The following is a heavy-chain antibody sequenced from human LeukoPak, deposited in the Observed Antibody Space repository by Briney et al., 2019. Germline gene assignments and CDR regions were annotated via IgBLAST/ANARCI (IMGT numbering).Heavy chain of an antibody. J-gene: IGHJ4*02. V-gene: IGHV1-2*02. CDR1: GYTFTGYY. Sequence: ASVKVSCKASGYTFTGYYMHWVRQAPGQGLEWMGWINSNSGGTNYAQKFQGRVTMTRDTSISTAYMELSRLRSDDTAVYYCARDLVHCSSTSCYELPWGQGTLVTVSS. D-gene: IGHD2-2*01. CDR3: ARDLVHCSSTSCYELP. CDR2: INSNSGGT.